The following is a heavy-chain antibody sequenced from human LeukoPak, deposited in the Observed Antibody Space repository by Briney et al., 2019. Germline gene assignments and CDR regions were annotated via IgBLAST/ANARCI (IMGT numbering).Heavy chain of an antibody. CDR1: GFTVSRNY. Sequence: GGSLRLSCAASGFTVSRNYMSWVRQAPGKGLEWVSVIYSGGSTYYADSVKGRFTISRDNSKNTLYLQMNSLRAEDTAVYYCARAGPSSSWHQFDYWGQGTLVTVSS. V-gene: IGHV3-66*01. J-gene: IGHJ4*02. D-gene: IGHD6-13*01. CDR2: IYSGGST. CDR3: ARAGPSSSWHQFDY.